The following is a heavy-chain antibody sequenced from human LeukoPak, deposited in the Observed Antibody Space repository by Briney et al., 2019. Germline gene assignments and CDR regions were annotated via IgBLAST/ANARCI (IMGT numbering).Heavy chain of an antibody. D-gene: IGHD1-26*01. CDR1: GGTFSSYA. V-gene: IGHV1-69*05. CDR2: IIPIFGTA. Sequence: SVKVSCKAYGGTFSSYAISWVRQAPGQGLEWMGGIIPIFGTANYAQKFQGRVTITTDESTSTAYMELSSLRSEDTAVYYCARGDMTQELHFDYWGQGTLVTVSS. J-gene: IGHJ4*02. CDR3: ARGDMTQELHFDY.